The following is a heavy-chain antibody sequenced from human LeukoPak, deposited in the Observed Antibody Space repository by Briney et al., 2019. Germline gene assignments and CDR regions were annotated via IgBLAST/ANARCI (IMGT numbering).Heavy chain of an antibody. CDR3: ARGRYYYGY. V-gene: IGHV4-31*03. Sequence: SETLSLTCTVSGGSFSSSRYYWGWIRQPPGKGLEWIGYIYYSRSTYYNPSLKSRVTISVDTSKHQFSLKLSSVTAADTAVYYCARGRYYYGYWGQGTLVTVSS. CDR2: IYYSRST. CDR1: GGSFSSSRYY. J-gene: IGHJ4*02. D-gene: IGHD3-10*01.